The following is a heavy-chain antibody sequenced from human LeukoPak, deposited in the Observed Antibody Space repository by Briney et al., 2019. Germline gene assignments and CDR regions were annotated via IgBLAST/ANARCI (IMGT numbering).Heavy chain of an antibody. V-gene: IGHV4-30-4*08. CDR1: GGSISSGDYY. Sequence: SETLSLTCTVSGGSISSGDYYWSWIRQPPGKGLEWIGHIYYSGSTYYNPSLKSRVTISVYTSKNQFSLKLSSVTAADTAVYYCARPHTTLNPHDAFDIWGQGTMVTVSS. J-gene: IGHJ3*02. CDR3: ARPHTTLNPHDAFDI. D-gene: IGHD1-14*01. CDR2: IYYSGST.